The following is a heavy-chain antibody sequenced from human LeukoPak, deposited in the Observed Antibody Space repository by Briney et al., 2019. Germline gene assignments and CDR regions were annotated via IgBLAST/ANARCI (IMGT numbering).Heavy chain of an antibody. J-gene: IGHJ3*02. CDR2: ISGTGGST. V-gene: IGHV3-23*01. CDR1: GFTFSSYG. CDR3: ARGRRDGYNLLDAFDI. Sequence: GTLRLSCAASGFTFSSYGMSWVRQAPGKGLEWVSLISGTGGSTYYADSVKGRFTISRDNSKNTLYLQMNSLRAEDTAVYYCARGRRDGYNLLDAFDIWGQGTVVTVSS. D-gene: IGHD5-24*01.